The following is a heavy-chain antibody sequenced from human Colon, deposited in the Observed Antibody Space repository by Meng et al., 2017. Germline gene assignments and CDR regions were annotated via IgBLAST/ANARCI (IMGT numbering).Heavy chain of an antibody. CDR2: IYTSGST. V-gene: IGHV4-4*07. J-gene: IGHJ3*01. Sequence: QLQLQESGPQLVRPSETLSLPCAVSGASISSYYWSWIRQPAGKGLEWIGRIYTSGSTTYNPSLKSRVTMSVDTSKKQFSLKLSSVTAADTAMYYCARHIAAAGTGAFDVWGQGTMVTVSS. D-gene: IGHD6-13*01. CDR1: GASISSYY. CDR3: ARHIAAAGTGAFDV.